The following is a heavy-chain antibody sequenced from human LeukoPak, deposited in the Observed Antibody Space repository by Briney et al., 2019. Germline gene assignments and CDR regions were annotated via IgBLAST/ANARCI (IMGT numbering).Heavy chain of an antibody. CDR3: ARDRGNQRGYYYYYMDV. V-gene: IGHV3-23*01. CDR2: ISGSGGST. Sequence: GGSLRLSCAASGFTFSSYGMSWVRQAPGKGLEWVSAISGSGGSTYYADSVKGRFTISRDNAKNSLYLQMNSLRAEDTAVYYCARDRGNQRGYYYYYMDVWGKGTTVTVSS. CDR1: GFTFSSYG. J-gene: IGHJ6*03. D-gene: IGHD1-14*01.